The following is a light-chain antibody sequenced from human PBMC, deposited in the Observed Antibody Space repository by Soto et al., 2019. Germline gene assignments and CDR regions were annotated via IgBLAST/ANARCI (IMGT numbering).Light chain of an antibody. CDR3: SSYTSSSTLV. J-gene: IGLJ2*01. CDR2: GDN. CDR1: SSNIGAGYD. V-gene: IGLV1-40*01. Sequence: QTVVTQPPSVSGAPGQRVTISCTGSSSNIGAGYDVHWYQHLPGTVPKLLIYGDNNRPSGVSNRFSGSKSGNTASLTISGLQAEDEADYYCSSYTSSSTLVFGGGTKVTVL.